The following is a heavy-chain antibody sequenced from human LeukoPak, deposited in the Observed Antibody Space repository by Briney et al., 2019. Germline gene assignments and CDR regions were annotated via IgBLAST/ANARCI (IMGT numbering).Heavy chain of an antibody. V-gene: IGHV3-30-3*01. CDR2: ISYDGSNK. Sequence: GRSLRLSCAASGFTFSSYAMHWVRQAPGKGLEWVAVISYDGSNKYYADSVKGRFTISRDNSKNTLYLQMNSLRAEDTAVYYCARGRNWNDGWFDPWGQGTLVTVSS. CDR1: GFTFSSYA. J-gene: IGHJ5*02. CDR3: ARGRNWNDGWFDP. D-gene: IGHD1-1*01.